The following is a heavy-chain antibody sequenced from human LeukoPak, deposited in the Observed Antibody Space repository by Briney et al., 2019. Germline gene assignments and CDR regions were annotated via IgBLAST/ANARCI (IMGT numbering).Heavy chain of an antibody. CDR3: AKVEGAVYISRGWFDS. V-gene: IGHV1-2*02. CDR2: INPNSGGT. Sequence: ASVKVSCKASGYTFTGYYMHWVRQAPGQGLEWMGWINPNSGGTNYAQKFQGRATMTRDTSISTAYMELSRLRSDDTAVYYCAKVEGAVYISRGWFDSWSQGTLVTVSS. J-gene: IGHJ5*01. D-gene: IGHD3-10*01. CDR1: GYTFTGYY.